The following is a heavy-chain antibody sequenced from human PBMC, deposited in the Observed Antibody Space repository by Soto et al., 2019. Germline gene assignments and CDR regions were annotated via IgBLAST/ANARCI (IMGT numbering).Heavy chain of an antibody. J-gene: IGHJ4*02. Sequence: NPSETLSLTCNVSGGSISSYYWNWIRQPPGKGLEWIGCISYSGTTNYKSSLRSRLTISVDTSKNQFSLRVSSVTAADTAVYYCAGQHTSSPFFAYWGQGALVTVSS. CDR3: AGQHTSSPFFAY. CDR1: GGSISSYY. D-gene: IGHD2-2*01. CDR2: ISYSGTT. V-gene: IGHV4-59*01.